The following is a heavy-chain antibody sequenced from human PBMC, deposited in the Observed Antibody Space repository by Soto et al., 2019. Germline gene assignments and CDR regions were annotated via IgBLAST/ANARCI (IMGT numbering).Heavy chain of an antibody. V-gene: IGHV2-5*02. CDR3: AHAYGGRSLY. J-gene: IGHJ4*02. CDR1: GFSLTTDRVG. CDR2: IYWDDSK. D-gene: IGHD1-26*01. Sequence: QITLKESGPTLVKPTQTLTLTCTFSGFSLTTDRVGVGWIRQPPGEALEWLAVIYWDDSKTYRPSLESRLTIPQGTLKNQVALTMTNMDSLDTATYYCAHAYGGRSLYWGQGTLVTVSS.